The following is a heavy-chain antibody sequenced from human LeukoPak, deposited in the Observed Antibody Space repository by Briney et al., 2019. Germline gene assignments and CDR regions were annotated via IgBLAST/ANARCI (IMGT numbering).Heavy chain of an antibody. CDR3: ARGGRAAPPNPPKQL. V-gene: IGHV3-7*01. J-gene: IGHJ4*02. D-gene: IGHD1-1*01. CDR1: GFTFSSYW. CDR2: IKQDGSEK. Sequence: GGSLRLSCAASGFTFSSYWMSWVRQAPGKGLEWVANIKQDGSEKYYVDSVKGRFTISRDNAKNSLYLQMNSLRAEDTAVYYCARGGRAAPPNPPKQLGGQGTLVTVSS.